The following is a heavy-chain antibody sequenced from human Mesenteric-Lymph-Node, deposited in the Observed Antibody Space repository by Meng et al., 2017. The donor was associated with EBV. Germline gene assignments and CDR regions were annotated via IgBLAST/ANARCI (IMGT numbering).Heavy chain of an antibody. CDR3: AHSPLYFGEWDFQH. CDR2: IYWDDDK. J-gene: IGHJ1*01. D-gene: IGHD3-10*01. Sequence: HITLKESGAKLVKSPQDLTLTCSFSGFSLTTSGVGVGWIRQPPGKALEWLALIYWDDDKRYSPSLKTRLTITKDTSKNQVVLTMINMNPVDTATYYCAHSPLYFGEWDFQHWGQGTLVTVSS. V-gene: IGHV2-5*02. CDR1: GFSLTTSGVG.